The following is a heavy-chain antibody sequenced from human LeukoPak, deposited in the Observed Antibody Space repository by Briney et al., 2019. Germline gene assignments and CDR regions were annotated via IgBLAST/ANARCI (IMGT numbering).Heavy chain of an antibody. CDR2: ISYDGSNK. D-gene: IGHD3-3*01. CDR3: ARDGDFYDFWSGPSIPFDY. Sequence: PGGSLRLSCAASGFTFSSYAMHWVRQAPGKGLEWVAVISYDGSNKYYADSVKGRFTISRDNSKNTLYLQMNSLRAEDTAVYYCARDGDFYDFWSGPSIPFDYWGQGTLVTVSS. J-gene: IGHJ4*02. CDR1: GFTFSSYA. V-gene: IGHV3-30-3*01.